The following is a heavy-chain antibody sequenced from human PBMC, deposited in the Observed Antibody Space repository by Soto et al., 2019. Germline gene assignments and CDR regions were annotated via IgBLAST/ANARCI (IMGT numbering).Heavy chain of an antibody. CDR2: IIPIFGTA. V-gene: IGHV1-69*13. D-gene: IGHD3-22*01. CDR3: ARQKNDYYDSSGYYAGD. Sequence: SVKVSCKASGGTFSSYAISWVRQAPGQGLEWMGGIIPIFGTANYAQKFQGRVTITADESTSTAYMELSSLRSEDTAVYYCARQKNDYYDSSGYYAGDWGQGTLVTVSS. J-gene: IGHJ4*02. CDR1: GGTFSSYA.